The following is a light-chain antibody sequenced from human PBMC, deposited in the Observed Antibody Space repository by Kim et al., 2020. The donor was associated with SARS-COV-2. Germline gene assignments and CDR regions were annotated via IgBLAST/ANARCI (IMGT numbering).Light chain of an antibody. J-gene: IGLJ1*01. CDR1: SSNIGAGYD. V-gene: IGLV1-40*01. Sequence: QSVLTQPPSVSGAQGQRVTISCTGSSSNIGAGYDVHWYQQLPGTAPKLLIYDNTNRPSGVPDRFSGSNSGTSASLAITGLQTEDEADYYCQSYDSSLSGFYVFGTGTKVTVL. CDR3: QSYDSSLSGFYV. CDR2: DNT.